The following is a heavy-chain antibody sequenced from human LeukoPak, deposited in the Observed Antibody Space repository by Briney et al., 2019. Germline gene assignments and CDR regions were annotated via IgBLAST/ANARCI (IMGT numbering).Heavy chain of an antibody. CDR1: GFTVSSND. V-gene: IGHV3-53*01. Sequence: GESLRLSCAASGFTVSSNDMSWVRQAPGKGLEWVSVIYSGGRTFYADSVKGRFTISRDNSKNTLYLQMNSLRAEDTAVYYCAIYDSSGYYNYWGQGTLVTVSS. CDR2: IYSGGRT. J-gene: IGHJ4*02. D-gene: IGHD3-22*01. CDR3: AIYDSSGYYNY.